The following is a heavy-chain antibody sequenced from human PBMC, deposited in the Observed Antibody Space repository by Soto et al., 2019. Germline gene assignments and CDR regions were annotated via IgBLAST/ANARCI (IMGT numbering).Heavy chain of an antibody. Sequence: GGSLRLSCAASGFTFSDYYMSWIRQAPGKGLEWVSYISSSGSTIYYADSVKGRFTISRDNAKNSLYLQMNSLRAEDTAVYYCARDNKAGIWSGYYSRINYYYYMDVWGKGTTVTVSS. V-gene: IGHV3-11*01. CDR2: ISSSGSTI. CDR3: ARDNKAGIWSGYYSRINYYYYMDV. J-gene: IGHJ6*03. CDR1: GFTFSDYY. D-gene: IGHD3-3*01.